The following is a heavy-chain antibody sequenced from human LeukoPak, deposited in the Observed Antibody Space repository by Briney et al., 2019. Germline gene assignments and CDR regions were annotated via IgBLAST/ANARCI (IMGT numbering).Heavy chain of an antibody. Sequence: ASVKVSCKASGYTFTSYGISWVRQAPGQGLEWMGWISAYNGNTNYAQKLQGRVTMTTDTSTSTAYMELRSLRSDDTAVYYCARIFLSVVAPKRWFDPGAREPWSPSPQ. CDR1: GYTFTSYG. D-gene: IGHD4-23*01. J-gene: IGHJ5*02. CDR3: ARIFLSVVAPKRWFDP. CDR2: ISAYNGNT. V-gene: IGHV1-18*01.